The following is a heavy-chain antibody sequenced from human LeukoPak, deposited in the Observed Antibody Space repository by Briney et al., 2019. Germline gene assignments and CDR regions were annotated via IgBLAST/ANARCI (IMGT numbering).Heavy chain of an antibody. J-gene: IGHJ4*02. V-gene: IGHV3-23*01. D-gene: IGHD3-3*01. Sequence: GWSLRLSCAASGFTFSSYAMSWVRQAPGRGLEWVSSISGSGGSTYYADSVKGRFTISRDNSKDTLYLQMHSLRGEDTAVYFCAKDRDYDFWSGYYWDNWGQGTLVTVSS. CDR1: GFTFSSYA. CDR2: ISGSGGST. CDR3: AKDRDYDFWSGYYWDN.